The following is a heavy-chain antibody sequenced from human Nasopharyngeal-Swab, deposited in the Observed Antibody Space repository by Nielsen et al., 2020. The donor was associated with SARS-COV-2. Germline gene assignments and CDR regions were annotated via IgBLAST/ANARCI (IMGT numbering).Heavy chain of an antibody. CDR3: ARDLTLIAVAGTGY. CDR2: ISSSSSYI. J-gene: IGHJ4*02. Sequence: GGSLRLSCAASGFTFSSYGMNWVRQAPGKGLEWVSSISSSSSYIYYADSVKGRFTISRDNAKNSLYLQMNSLRAEDTAVYYCARDLTLIAVAGTGYWGQGTLVTVSS. D-gene: IGHD6-19*01. CDR1: GFTFSSYG. V-gene: IGHV3-21*01.